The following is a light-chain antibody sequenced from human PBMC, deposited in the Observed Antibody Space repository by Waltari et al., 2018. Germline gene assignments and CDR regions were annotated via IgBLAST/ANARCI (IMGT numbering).Light chain of an antibody. J-gene: IGKJ1*01. V-gene: IGKV3-20*01. Sequence: VLTQSPGTLSLSPGERVTLSGRASQSVSSNYVDWYQQKPGQAPRLLIYEASNRATGIADRFSGSGSGTDFTLTISRLEPEDVAVYYCQQYGRSPWTFGQGTKVEIK. CDR1: QSVSSNY. CDR2: EAS. CDR3: QQYGRSPWT.